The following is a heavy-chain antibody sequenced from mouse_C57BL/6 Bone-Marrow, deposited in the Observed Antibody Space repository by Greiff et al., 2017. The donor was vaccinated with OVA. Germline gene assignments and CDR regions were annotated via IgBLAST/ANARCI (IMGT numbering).Heavy chain of an antibody. CDR2: ISSGGGYT. V-gene: IGHV5-6*01. Sequence: DVHLVESGGDLVKPGGSLKLSCAASGFTFSSYGMSWVSQTPDKRLEWVATISSGGGYTYYKDRVKGRVTITRDNAKNTLYLHMSSLKSEDTAMSDCSRAPYYDSAWFAYWGQGTLVTVSA. J-gene: IGHJ3*01. CDR1: GFTFSSYG. D-gene: IGHD2-4*01. CDR3: SRAPYYDSAWFAY.